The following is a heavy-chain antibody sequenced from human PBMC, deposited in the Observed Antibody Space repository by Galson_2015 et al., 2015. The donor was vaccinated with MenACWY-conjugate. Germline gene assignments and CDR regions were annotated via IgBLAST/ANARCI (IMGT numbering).Heavy chain of an antibody. Sequence: SLRLSCAASGFIFSTYWMHWVRQAPGKGLVWVSRINPGGSSTTYADSVKDRFTISRDNAKNTLYLQMNSLRPEDTAVFYCAKMRGASFYFDSWGQGTLVTVSS. J-gene: IGHJ4*02. V-gene: IGHV3-74*01. CDR3: AKMRGASFYFDS. CDR2: INPGGSST. CDR1: GFIFSTYW. D-gene: IGHD1-26*01.